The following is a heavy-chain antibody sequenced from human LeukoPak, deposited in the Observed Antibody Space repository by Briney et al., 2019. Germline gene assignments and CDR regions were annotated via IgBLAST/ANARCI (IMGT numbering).Heavy chain of an antibody. V-gene: IGHV3-30*04. Sequence: GGSLRLSCVGFGFTFSSFPMHWVRQVPGKGLEWVAVLSYDGTDEYYADSVKGRFTISRDNAKNSLYLQMNSLRAEDTAVYYCARDRRGYSYGYLDYWGQGTLVTVSS. D-gene: IGHD5-18*01. CDR3: ARDRRGYSYGYLDY. J-gene: IGHJ4*02. CDR2: LSYDGTDE. CDR1: GFTFSSFP.